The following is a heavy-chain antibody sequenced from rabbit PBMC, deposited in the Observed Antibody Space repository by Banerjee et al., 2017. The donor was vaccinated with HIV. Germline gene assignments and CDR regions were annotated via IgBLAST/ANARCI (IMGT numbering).Heavy chain of an antibody. Sequence: QEQLVESGGGLVQPEGSLTLTCTASGFSFSSSYDMCWVRQAPGQGLEWIGCIYTGNGNTHYASWAKGRFTISKASSTTVTLQMTSLTAADTATYFCAREGYYYPYGDAGYAYATLDLWGPGTLVTVS. CDR2: IYTGNGNT. CDR1: GFSFSSSYD. CDR3: AREGYYYPYGDAGYAYATLDL. J-gene: IGHJ4*01. V-gene: IGHV1S45*01. D-gene: IGHD6-1*01.